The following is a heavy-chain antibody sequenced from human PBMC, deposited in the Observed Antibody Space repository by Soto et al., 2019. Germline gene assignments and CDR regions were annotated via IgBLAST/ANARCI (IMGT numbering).Heavy chain of an antibody. D-gene: IGHD2-15*01. Sequence: QITLKESGPTLVKPTQTLTLTCNVSGVSLSTGGVGVGWIRQPPGKALEWLALIYWDDDQRSSLSLKSRLTITKDTSKNHVVLTMTTMAPEDTATYYCAHMRAAKFDYWGQGTLVTVSS. V-gene: IGHV2-5*02. CDR2: IYWDDDQ. CDR3: AHMRAAKFDY. CDR1: GVSLSTGGVG. J-gene: IGHJ4*02.